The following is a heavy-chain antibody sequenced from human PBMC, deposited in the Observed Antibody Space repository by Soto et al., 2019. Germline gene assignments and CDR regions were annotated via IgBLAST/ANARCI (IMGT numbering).Heavy chain of an antibody. V-gene: IGHV4-4*02. CDR1: GGSISSSNW. D-gene: IGHD1-26*01. CDR2: IYHSGST. CDR3: ARVSGSYYYGMDV. Sequence: QVQLQESGPGLVKPSGTLSLTCAVSGGSISSSNWWSWVRQPPGKGLEWIGEIYHSGSTNYNPSLQSRVTXSXDXXKNQFSLKLSSGTAADTAVYYCARVSGSYYYGMDVWGQGTTVTVSS. J-gene: IGHJ6*02.